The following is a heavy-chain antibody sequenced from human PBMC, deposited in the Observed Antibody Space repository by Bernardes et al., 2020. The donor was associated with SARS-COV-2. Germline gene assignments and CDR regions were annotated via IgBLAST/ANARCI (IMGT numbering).Heavy chain of an antibody. Sequence: GGSLRLSCAASGFTFSSYCMSWVRQAPGKGLEWVANIKQDGSEKYYVDSVKGRFTISRDNAKNSLYLQMNSLRAEDTAVYYCARDPVIVSWDCGFDPWGQGTLVTVSS. J-gene: IGHJ5*02. CDR1: GFTFSSYC. V-gene: IGHV3-7*01. D-gene: IGHD2-21*01. CDR2: IKQDGSEK. CDR3: ARDPVIVSWDCGFDP.